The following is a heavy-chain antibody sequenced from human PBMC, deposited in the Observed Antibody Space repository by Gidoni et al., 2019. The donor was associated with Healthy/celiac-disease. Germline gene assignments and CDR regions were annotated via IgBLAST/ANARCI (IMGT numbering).Heavy chain of an antibody. V-gene: IGHV4-4*02. CDR3: ARVVDDYGYYYYGMDV. J-gene: IGHJ6*02. CDR1: AGSISSSNW. Sequence: QVQLQESGPGLVKPSGTLSLTCAVSAGSISSSNWWSWVRQPPGKGLEWIGEIYHRGSTNYNPSLKSRVTISVDKSKNQFSLKLSSVPAADTAVYYCARVVDDYGYYYYGMDVWGQGTTVTVSS. D-gene: IGHD4-17*01. CDR2: IYHRGST.